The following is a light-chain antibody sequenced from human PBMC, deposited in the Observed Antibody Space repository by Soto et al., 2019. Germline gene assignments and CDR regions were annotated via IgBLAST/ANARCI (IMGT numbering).Light chain of an antibody. CDR2: AAS. CDR3: QQSYNTPYT. Sequence: GDRVTITCRASQSIISYLNWYQQKPGKAPKLLIYAASSLQSGVPSRFSGSGSGTDFTLTISSLQPEDFATYSCQQSYNTPYTFGQGTKLEIK. V-gene: IGKV1-39*01. CDR1: QSIISY. J-gene: IGKJ2*01.